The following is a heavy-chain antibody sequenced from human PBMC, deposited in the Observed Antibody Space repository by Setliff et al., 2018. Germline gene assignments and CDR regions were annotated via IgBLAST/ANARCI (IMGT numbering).Heavy chain of an antibody. V-gene: IGHV3-15*01. CDR2: IKSTTEDAST. Sequence: GESLKISCSASGFTFKNAWMTWVRQAPGKGLEWVGRIKSTTEDASTDLAAAVKGRFTMSRDDSKNTVYLQMSSLKSEDTAVYYCATGPRDNRNFLNWLGSWGQGTLVTVSS. CDR3: ATGPRDNRNFLNWLGS. CDR1: GFTFKNAW. D-gene: IGHD3-9*01. J-gene: IGHJ5*01.